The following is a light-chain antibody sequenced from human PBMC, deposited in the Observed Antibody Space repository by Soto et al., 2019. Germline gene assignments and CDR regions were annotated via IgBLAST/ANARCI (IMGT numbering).Light chain of an antibody. CDR3: HQYNSWSRGT. CDR1: QSVNLN. CDR2: GAS. V-gene: IGKV3-15*01. Sequence: EIMMTQSQGTLSVAPRVGASLSCTASQSVNLNFAWSQQKPCQPPRLLLYGASTRATGIPARFRGRGSGTEFTLTIGSLQSEDSSGYYCHQYNSWSRGTFDPGTKVDIK. J-gene: IGKJ3*01.